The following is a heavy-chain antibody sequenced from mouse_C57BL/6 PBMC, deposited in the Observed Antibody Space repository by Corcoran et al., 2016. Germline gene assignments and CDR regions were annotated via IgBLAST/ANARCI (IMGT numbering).Heavy chain of an antibody. CDR3: ARGYYGSSYDMAY. J-gene: IGHJ3*01. Sequence: QVQLQQSGAELVKPGASVKISCKASGYAFSSYWMNWVKQRPGKGLEWIGQIYPGDGDTNYNGKFKGKATLTADKSSSTAYMQLSSLTSEDSAVYFCARGYYGSSYDMAYWGQGTLVTVSA. D-gene: IGHD1-1*01. V-gene: IGHV1-80*01. CDR2: IYPGDGDT. CDR1: GYAFSSYW.